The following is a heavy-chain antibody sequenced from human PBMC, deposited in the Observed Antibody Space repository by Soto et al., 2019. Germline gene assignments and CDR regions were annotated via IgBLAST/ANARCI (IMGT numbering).Heavy chain of an antibody. CDR3: ATDQENYYQSSGYYYAY. Sequence: QVQLVQSGAEVKKPGASVKVSCKGSGYTFTGYYIHWVRQAPGQGLEWMGYINPNSGGTNYAQKFQGRVTMTRDTSISTVYMELSRLRSDDTAVYWCATDQENYYQSSGYYYAYWGQGTLVTVSS. V-gene: IGHV1-2*02. CDR1: GYTFTGYY. CDR2: INPNSGGT. D-gene: IGHD3-22*01. J-gene: IGHJ4*02.